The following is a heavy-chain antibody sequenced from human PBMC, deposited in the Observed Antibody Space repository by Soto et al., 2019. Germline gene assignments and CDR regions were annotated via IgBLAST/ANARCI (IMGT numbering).Heavy chain of an antibody. D-gene: IGHD3-3*01. V-gene: IGHV3-33*01. CDR3: ASASGYLSHPPGRLDY. J-gene: IGHJ4*02. CDR2: RWYDGSNK. CDR1: GFTFSSYG. Sequence: GGSLRLSCAASGFTFSSYGMHWVRQAPGKGLEGVAVRWYDGSNKYYADSVKGRCTISRDNSKNTLYLQMNSLRAEDTAVYYCASASGYLSHPPGRLDYWAQGTLVTVSS.